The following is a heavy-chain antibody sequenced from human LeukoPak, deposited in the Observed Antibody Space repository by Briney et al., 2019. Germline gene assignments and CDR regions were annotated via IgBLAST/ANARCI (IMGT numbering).Heavy chain of an antibody. Sequence: ASVKVSCKASGYTFTGYYMHWVRQAPGQGLEWMGWINPNSGGTNYAQKFQGRVTMTRDTSISTAYMELSRLRSDDTAVYYCARDLFIMVYANNWFDPWGQGTLVTVSS. CDR2: INPNSGGT. CDR1: GYTFTGYY. V-gene: IGHV1-2*02. J-gene: IGHJ5*02. CDR3: ARDLFIMVYANNWFDP. D-gene: IGHD2-8*01.